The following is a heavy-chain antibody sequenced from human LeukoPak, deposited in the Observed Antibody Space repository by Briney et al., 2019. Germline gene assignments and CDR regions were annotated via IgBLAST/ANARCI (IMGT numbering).Heavy chain of an antibody. CDR2: ISSSSSYI. CDR1: GFTFSSYS. J-gene: IGHJ4*02. CDR3: ARDGARRGSCSHFDY. D-gene: IGHD2-15*01. V-gene: IGHV3-21*01. Sequence: PGGSLRLSCAASGFTFSSYSMNWVRQAPGKGLEWVSSISSSSSYIYYADSVKGRFTISRDNAKNSLYLQMNSLRAEDTAVYYCARDGARRGSCSHFDYWGQGTLVTVSS.